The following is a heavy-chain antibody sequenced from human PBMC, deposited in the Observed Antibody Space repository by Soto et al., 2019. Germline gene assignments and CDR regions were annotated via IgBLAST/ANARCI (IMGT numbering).Heavy chain of an antibody. CDR1: GFSLSSYS. CDR3: ATFCSGVTCYTDHQRALDN. V-gene: IGHV3-21*01. D-gene: IGHD2-15*01. J-gene: IGHJ4*02. Sequence: EVQLVESGGGLVRPGGSLRLSCVTSGFSLSSYSLNWVRQAPGKGLEWVSSISSSSTYISYADSVKGRFTISRDNAKKSVYLQRISLRAEDTGVYYCATFCSGVTCYTDHQRALDNGGQGTLFSVS. CDR2: ISSSSTYI.